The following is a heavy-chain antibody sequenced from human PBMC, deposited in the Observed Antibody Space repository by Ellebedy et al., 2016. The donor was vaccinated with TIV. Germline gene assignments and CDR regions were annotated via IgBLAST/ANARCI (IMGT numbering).Heavy chain of an antibody. CDR3: ARDRGVVVVPAAMPSGFDY. CDR2: INAGNGNT. V-gene: IGHV1-3*01. Sequence: AASVKVSCKASGYTFTSYAMHWVRQAPGQRLEWMGWINAGNGNTKYSQKFQGRVTITRDTSASTAYMELSSLRSEDTAVYYCARDRGVVVVPAAMPSGFDYWGQGTLVTVSS. CDR1: GYTFTSYA. J-gene: IGHJ4*02. D-gene: IGHD2-2*01.